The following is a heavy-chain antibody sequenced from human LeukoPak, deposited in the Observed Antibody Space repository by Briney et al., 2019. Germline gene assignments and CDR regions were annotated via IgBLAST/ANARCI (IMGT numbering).Heavy chain of an antibody. CDR2: ISYSGGNA. D-gene: IGHD3-16*02. CDR3: AKDIQLST. J-gene: IGHJ3*01. Sequence: GSLLLSCAASGFTFRDSAMTWVRHVPGKGLEWVSLISYSGGNAYYADSVKGRFTISRDNSENTLSLQMNSLRVEDTARYYCAKDIQLSTWGLGTMVTVSS. V-gene: IGHV3-23*01. CDR1: GFTFRDSA.